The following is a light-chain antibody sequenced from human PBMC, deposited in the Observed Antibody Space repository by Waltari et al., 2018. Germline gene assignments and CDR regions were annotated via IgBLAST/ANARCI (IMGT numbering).Light chain of an antibody. V-gene: IGKV3-15*01. Sequence: EIVMTQSPASLSVSPGERATLSCRASQSVARNLAWYQHKPGQAPRLRVYGASTRATGIPARFSGSGSGTEFTLTISSLQSADFAVYYCQQSNNWYTFGQGTKLEIK. CDR2: GAS. J-gene: IGKJ2*01. CDR3: QQSNNWYT. CDR1: QSVARN.